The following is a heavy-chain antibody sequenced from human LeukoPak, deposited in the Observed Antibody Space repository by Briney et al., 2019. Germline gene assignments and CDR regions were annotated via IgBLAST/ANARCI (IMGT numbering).Heavy chain of an antibody. Sequence: GGSLRLSCAASGFSFSSYWMSWVRQAPGKGLEWVANIKQDGSEKYYVDSLKGRFTIARDNAKNSLYLQMNSLRAEDTAVYYCARDSAGVGIDYWGQGTLVIVSS. J-gene: IGHJ4*02. V-gene: IGHV3-7*03. CDR2: IKQDGSEK. CDR3: ARDSAGVGIDY. D-gene: IGHD6-13*01. CDR1: GFSFSSYW.